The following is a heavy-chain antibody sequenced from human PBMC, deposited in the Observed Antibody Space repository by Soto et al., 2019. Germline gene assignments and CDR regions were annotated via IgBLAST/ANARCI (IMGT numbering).Heavy chain of an antibody. J-gene: IGHJ5*02. CDR1: GGSISSGGYS. Sequence: QLQLQESGSGLVKPSQTLSLTCAVSGGSISSGGYSWSWIRQPPGKGLEWIGYISHSGSTYYNPSLNRRTTLSLASSNTQFSLKPRSVTAAPTAVYSCARWFDPWGQETLVTVSS. CDR2: ISHSGST. V-gene: IGHV4-30-2*01. CDR3: ARWFDP.